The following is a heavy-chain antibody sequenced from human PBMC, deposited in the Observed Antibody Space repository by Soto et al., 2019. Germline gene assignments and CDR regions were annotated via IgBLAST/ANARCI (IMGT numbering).Heavy chain of an antibody. CDR2: VYYGGST. CDR1: GGSVSSGDYY. CDR3: ARIPVDTYMIYWFDP. D-gene: IGHD5-18*01. V-gene: IGHV4-61*08. J-gene: IGHJ5*02. Sequence: QVQLQESGPGLVRPSETLSLTCTVSGGSVSSGDYYWTWIRQPPGKGLEWIGYVYYGGSTNYNPSLKSRVSISVEAAKDQFSLRLSSVTAADTAVYYCARIPVDTYMIYWFDPWGQGILVTGSS.